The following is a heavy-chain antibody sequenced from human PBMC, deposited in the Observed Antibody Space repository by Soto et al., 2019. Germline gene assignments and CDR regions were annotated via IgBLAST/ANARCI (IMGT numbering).Heavy chain of an antibody. V-gene: IGHV4-31*03. CDR3: ARELAHSSGWPFIFDY. CDR2: IYYSGST. CDR1: GGSISSGGYY. D-gene: IGHD6-19*01. J-gene: IGHJ4*02. Sequence: SETLSLTCTVSGGSISSGGYYWSWIRQHPGKGLEWIGYIYYSGSTYYNPSLKSRVTISVDTSKNQFSLKLSSVTAADTAVYYCARELAHSSGWPFIFDYWGQGTLVTVSS.